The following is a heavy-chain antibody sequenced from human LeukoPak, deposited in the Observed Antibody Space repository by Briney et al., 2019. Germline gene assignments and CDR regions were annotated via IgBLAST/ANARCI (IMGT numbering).Heavy chain of an antibody. CDR3: ARHLRPTAASYYYYYYMDV. J-gene: IGHJ6*03. V-gene: IGHV3-48*03. CDR2: ISSSGSTI. Sequence: GGSLRLSCAASGFTFSSYEMNWVRQAPGKGLEWVSYISSSGSTIYYADSVKGRFTISRDNAKNSLYLQMNSLRAADTAVYYCARHLRPTAASYYYYYYMDVWGKGTTVTISS. D-gene: IGHD2-2*01. CDR1: GFTFSSYE.